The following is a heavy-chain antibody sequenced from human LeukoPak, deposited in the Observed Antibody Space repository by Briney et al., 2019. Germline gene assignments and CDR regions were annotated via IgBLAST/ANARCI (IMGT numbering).Heavy chain of an antibody. CDR1: GFTFNNYA. V-gene: IGHV3-23*01. CDR2: ISGSGDST. Sequence: LSGGSLKISCTASGFTFNNYAMSWVRQAPGKGLEWVSAISGSGDSTYYADSVKGRVTISRDNSKNTLYLQMNSLRAEDTAVYYCARGNYHAMDVWGQGTTVTVSS. CDR3: ARGNYHAMDV. J-gene: IGHJ6*02.